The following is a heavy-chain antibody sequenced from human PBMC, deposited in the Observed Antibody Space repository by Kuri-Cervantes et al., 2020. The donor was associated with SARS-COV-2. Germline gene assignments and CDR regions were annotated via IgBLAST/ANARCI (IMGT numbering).Heavy chain of an antibody. D-gene: IGHD2-2*02. V-gene: IGHV3-7*01. CDR3: ARVPNVVPAAIGGGY. Sequence: GESLKISCAASGFTFRSYWMSWVRQAPGKGLEWVANIKPDGSEKNYVDSVKGRFTISRDNAKNSLYLQTKSLRVEDTAVYYCARVPNVVPAAIGGGYWGQGTLVTVSS. J-gene: IGHJ4*02. CDR2: IKPDGSEK. CDR1: GFTFRSYW.